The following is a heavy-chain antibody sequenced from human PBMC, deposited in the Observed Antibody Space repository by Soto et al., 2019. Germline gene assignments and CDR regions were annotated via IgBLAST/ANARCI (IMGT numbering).Heavy chain of an antibody. CDR1: GGSISNHY. V-gene: IGHV4-59*11. D-gene: IGHD3-3*01. CDR2: IYYSGST. Sequence: SETLSLTCTVSGGSISNHYWSWIRQPPGKGLEWIGYIYYSGSTYYNPSLKSRVTISVDTSKNQFSLKLSSVTAADTAVYYCARDRVRFLEWLSPHGMDVWGQGTTVTVSS. CDR3: ARDRVRFLEWLSPHGMDV. J-gene: IGHJ6*02.